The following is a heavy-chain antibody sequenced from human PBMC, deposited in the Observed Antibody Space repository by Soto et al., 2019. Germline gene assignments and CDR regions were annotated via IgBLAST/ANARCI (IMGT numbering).Heavy chain of an antibody. CDR2: TSSSSSYI. D-gene: IGHD5-12*01. CDR3: ATVGATITYYYYLDV. CDR1: GFTFDELG. Sequence: PGGSLRLSCAGTGFTFDELGSNWVRQDPGKGLEWVASTSSSSSYIYYADSVKGRFTISRDNAKNSLYLQMNSLRAEDTAVYYCATVGATITYYYYLDVWGKGTTVTVSS. J-gene: IGHJ6*03. V-gene: IGHV3-21*01.